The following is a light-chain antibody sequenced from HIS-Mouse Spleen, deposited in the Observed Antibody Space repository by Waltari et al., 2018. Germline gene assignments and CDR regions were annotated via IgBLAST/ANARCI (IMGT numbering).Light chain of an antibody. V-gene: IGLV2-14*03. CDR2: DVS. CDR1: SRAVGGYTS. CDR3: SSYTSSSTYV. J-gene: IGLJ1*01. Sequence: QSALTQPASVSGSPGQSITISCTGTSRAVGGYTSVPWYQQHPGKAPKLMIYDVSNRPSGVSNRFSGSKSGNTASLTISGLQAEDEADYYCSSYTSSSTYVFGTGTKVTVL.